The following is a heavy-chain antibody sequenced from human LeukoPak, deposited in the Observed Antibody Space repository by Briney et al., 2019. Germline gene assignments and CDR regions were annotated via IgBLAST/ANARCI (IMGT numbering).Heavy chain of an antibody. CDR3: ARDRDGLLWFAESDY. Sequence: GASVKVSCKASGYTFTGYYMHWVRQAPGQGLEWMGRINPNSGGTNYAQKFQGRVTMTRDTSISTAYMELSRLRSDDTAVYYCARDRDGLLWFAESDYWGQGTLVTVSS. CDR2: INPNSGGT. CDR1: GYTFTGYY. D-gene: IGHD3-10*01. V-gene: IGHV1-2*06. J-gene: IGHJ4*02.